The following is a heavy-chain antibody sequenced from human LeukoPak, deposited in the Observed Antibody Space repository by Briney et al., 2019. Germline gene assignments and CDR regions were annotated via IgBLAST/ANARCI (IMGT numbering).Heavy chain of an antibody. V-gene: IGHV1-2*02. D-gene: IGHD6-19*01. Sequence: ASVKVSCKASGGTFSSYAISWVRQAPGQGLEWMGWINPNSGDTNYAQKFQGRVTMTRDTSISTAYMELSRLRSDDTAVYYCARDKSGNSGWYSYFDYWGQGTLVTVSS. CDR2: INPNSGDT. CDR3: ARDKSGNSGWYSYFDY. CDR1: GGTFSSYA. J-gene: IGHJ4*02.